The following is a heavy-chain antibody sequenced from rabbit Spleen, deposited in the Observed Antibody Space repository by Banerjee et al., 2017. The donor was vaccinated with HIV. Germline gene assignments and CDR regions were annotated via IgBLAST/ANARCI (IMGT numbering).Heavy chain of an antibody. CDR3: ARDSGTSFSSYGMDL. D-gene: IGHD8-1*01. Sequence: QEQLVESGGDLVKPEGSLTLTCTASGFSFSSNYWIWWVRQAPGKGPEWIACIAVGSGHFTYSASWAKGRFTISKTSSTTVTLQMTSLTAADTATYFCARDSGTSFSSYGMDLWGPGTLVTVS. CDR2: IAVGSGHFT. J-gene: IGHJ6*01. V-gene: IGHV1S45*01. CDR1: GFSFSSNYW.